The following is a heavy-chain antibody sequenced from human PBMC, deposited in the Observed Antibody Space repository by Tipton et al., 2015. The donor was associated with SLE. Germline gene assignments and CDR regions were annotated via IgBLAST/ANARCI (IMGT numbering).Heavy chain of an antibody. CDR1: GGSISSSSYY. V-gene: IGHV4-39*07. D-gene: IGHD4-23*01. CDR3: ARLGPLANVGGATYYHPLDV. J-gene: IGHJ6*02. Sequence: TLSLTCTVSGGSISSSSYYWGWIRQPPGKGLEWIGEINHSGKSSYNPALKSRVIISVDTSKSQVSLRLSSVTAADTARYYCARLGPLANVGGATYYHPLDVWGQGTTVTVSS. CDR2: INHSGKS.